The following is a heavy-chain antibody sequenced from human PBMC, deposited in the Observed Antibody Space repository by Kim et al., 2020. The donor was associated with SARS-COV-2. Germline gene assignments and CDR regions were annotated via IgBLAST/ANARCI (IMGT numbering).Heavy chain of an antibody. Sequence: SVKVSCKASGGTFSSYAISWVRQAPGQGLEWMGRIIPILGIANYAQKFQGRVTITADKSTSTAYMELSSLRSEDMAVYYCARDVDSNYLLGWFDPWGQGTLVTVSS. CDR3: ARDVDSNYLLGWFDP. V-gene: IGHV1-69*04. CDR2: IIPILGIA. D-gene: IGHD4-4*01. J-gene: IGHJ5*02. CDR1: GGTFSSYA.